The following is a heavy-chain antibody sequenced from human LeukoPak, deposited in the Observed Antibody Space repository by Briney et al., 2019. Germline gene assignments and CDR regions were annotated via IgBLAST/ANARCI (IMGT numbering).Heavy chain of an antibody. CDR2: ISTSSSPI. Sequence: QPGGSLRLSCAASGFIFSTYNMNWVRQAPGKGLEWVSYISTSSSPIYYADSVKGRFTISRDNAKNSLYLQMNSLRDEDTAVYYCAREYYYDSGGYYYGAFDAFDIWGQGTMVTVSS. CDR1: GFIFSTYN. J-gene: IGHJ3*02. CDR3: AREYYYDSGGYYYGAFDAFDI. D-gene: IGHD3-22*01. V-gene: IGHV3-48*02.